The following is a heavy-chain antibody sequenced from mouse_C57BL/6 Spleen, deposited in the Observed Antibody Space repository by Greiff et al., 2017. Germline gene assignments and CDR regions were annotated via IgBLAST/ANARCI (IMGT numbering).Heavy chain of an antibody. D-gene: IGHD1-2*01. V-gene: IGHV1-85*01. CDR2: IYPRDGST. CDR1: GYTFTSYD. CDR3: ARSAEGFDY. Sequence: VQLQQSGPELVKPGASVKLSCKASGYTFTSYDINWVKQRPGQGLEWIGWIYPRDGSTKYHETLKGRVTLTVETSSSTAYMELHSLTSEDSAVYFCARSAEGFDYWGQGTTLTVSS. J-gene: IGHJ2*01.